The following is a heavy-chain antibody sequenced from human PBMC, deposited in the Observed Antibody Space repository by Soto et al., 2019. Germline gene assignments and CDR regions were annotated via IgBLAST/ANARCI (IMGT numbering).Heavy chain of an antibody. J-gene: IGHJ6*02. CDR1: GFTFSSYE. Sequence: GGSLRLSCAASGFTFSSYEMNWVRQAPGKGLEWVSYISSSGSTIYYADSVKGRFTISRDNAKNSLYLQMNGLRAEDTAVSYCPRDIPLWRYGMAVWGQGTTATVS. D-gene: IGHD3-10*01. CDR3: PRDIPLWRYGMAV. CDR2: ISSSGSTI. V-gene: IGHV3-48*03.